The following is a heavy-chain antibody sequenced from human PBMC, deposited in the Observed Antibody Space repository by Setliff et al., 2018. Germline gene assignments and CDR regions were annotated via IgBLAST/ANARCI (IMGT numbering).Heavy chain of an antibody. V-gene: IGHV3-23*02. CDR3: AKDELDDSDSSAYYDAFDI. Sequence: PGGSLRLSCVASGFTFSRYAMSWVRQAPGKGLEWVSAISGSGDSTFYEDSVKGRFTISRDNSKNTLYLQTNSLRAEDTAVYYCAKDELDDSDSSAYYDAFDIWGQGTMVTVSS. CDR1: GFTFSRYA. D-gene: IGHD3-22*01. J-gene: IGHJ3*02. CDR2: ISGSGDST.